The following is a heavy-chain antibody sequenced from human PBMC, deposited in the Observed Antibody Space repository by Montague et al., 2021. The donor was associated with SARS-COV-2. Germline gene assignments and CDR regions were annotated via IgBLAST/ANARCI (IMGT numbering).Heavy chain of an antibody. CDR3: ARAGQQLARYYYYGMDV. CDR2: ISDSGST. V-gene: IGHV4-59*01. D-gene: IGHD6-13*01. J-gene: IGHJ6*02. CDR1: GGSLNNYF. Sequence: SETLSLTCTVSGGSLNNYFWSWIRQPPGKGLEWVGYISDSGSTKYNPSLQSRVTISVDTARNQFSLKLSSVTAADTAVYYCARAGQQLARYYYYGMDVWGQGTTVTVSS.